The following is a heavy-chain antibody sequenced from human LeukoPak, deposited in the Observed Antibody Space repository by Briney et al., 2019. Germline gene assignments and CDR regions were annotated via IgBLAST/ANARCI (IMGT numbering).Heavy chain of an antibody. CDR2: ININSGGT. Sequence: ASVKVSFKASGYTFTGYYMHWGRQGPGQRLEWMGGININSGGTNYQQKFQGRVTMTRHTSISTAYMELSRLRSDDTAAYYCARGWSHFDYWGQGTLVTVSS. CDR3: ARGWSHFDY. D-gene: IGHD2-15*01. J-gene: IGHJ4*02. V-gene: IGHV1-2*02. CDR1: GYTFTGYY.